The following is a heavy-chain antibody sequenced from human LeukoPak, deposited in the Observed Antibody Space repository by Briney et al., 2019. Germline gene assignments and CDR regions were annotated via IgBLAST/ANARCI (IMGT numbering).Heavy chain of an antibody. V-gene: IGHV4-30-2*01. Sequence: SETLSLTCTVSGGSISSGGYYWSWIRQPPGKGPEWIGYIYHSGSTYYNPSLKSRVTISVDRSKNQFSLKLSSVTAADTAVYYCATVDNDYGGRYYYYYMDVWGKGTTVTVSS. CDR1: GGSISSGGYY. J-gene: IGHJ6*03. D-gene: IGHD4-17*01. CDR2: IYHSGST. CDR3: ATVDNDYGGRYYYYYMDV.